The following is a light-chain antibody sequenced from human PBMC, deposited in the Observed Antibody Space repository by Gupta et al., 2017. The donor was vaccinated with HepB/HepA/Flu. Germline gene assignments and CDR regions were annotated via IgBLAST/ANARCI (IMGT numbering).Light chain of an antibody. CDR2: INN. CDR3: ATSDASMKVLV. CDR1: NSNIGSNS. J-gene: IGLJ3*02. V-gene: IGLV1-44*01. Sequence: QSVLTQPPSASGTPGQRITISCSGNNSNIGSNSVNWYRQLPRTAPKLLIHINNQRPSGVPDRISGSKSGTSASLATSGLQSEDEADDYCATSDASMKVLVFGGGTKLTVL.